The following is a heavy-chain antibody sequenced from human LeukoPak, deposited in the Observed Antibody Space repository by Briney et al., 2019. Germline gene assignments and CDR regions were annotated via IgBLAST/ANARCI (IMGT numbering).Heavy chain of an antibody. D-gene: IGHD1-26*01. Sequence: GGSLRLSCAASEFTFSRFTLSAYGMHWVRQAPGKGLEWVAFIEYDGKNRYYADSVKGRFTISRDNSKNILYLQMNSLRAEDTAMYCCAKPGGIVEVTRYFDGWGQGVLVTVSS. V-gene: IGHV3-30*02. CDR1: EFTFSRFTLSAYG. CDR2: IEYDGKNR. J-gene: IGHJ4*02. CDR3: AKPGGIVEVTRYFDG.